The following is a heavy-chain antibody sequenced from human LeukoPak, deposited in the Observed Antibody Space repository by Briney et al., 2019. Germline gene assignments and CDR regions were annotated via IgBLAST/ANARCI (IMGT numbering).Heavy chain of an antibody. J-gene: IGHJ3*02. CDR1: GFTFSSYA. Sequence: SGGSLRLSCAASGFTFSSYAMSWVRQAPGKGLEWVSAISGSGGSTYYADSVKGRFTISRDNSKNTLYLQMNSLRAEGTAVYYCAKRGYGDYARGAFDIWGQGTMVTVSS. CDR2: ISGSGGST. CDR3: AKRGYGDYARGAFDI. D-gene: IGHD4-17*01. V-gene: IGHV3-23*01.